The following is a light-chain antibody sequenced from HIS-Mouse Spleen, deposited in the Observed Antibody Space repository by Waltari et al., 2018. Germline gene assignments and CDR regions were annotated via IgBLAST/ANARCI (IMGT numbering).Light chain of an antibody. V-gene: IGLV3-21*03. J-gene: IGLJ2*01. CDR2: DDG. CDR1: NTGSKS. CDR3: QVWDSSSDHVV. Sequence: SYVLTQPPSVSVAPGKTARITCGGNNTGSKSVHWYQQKPGQATVLVVYDDGDRPSGIPERFSGSNSGNTATLTISRVEAGDEADYYCQVWDSSSDHVVFGGGTKLTVL.